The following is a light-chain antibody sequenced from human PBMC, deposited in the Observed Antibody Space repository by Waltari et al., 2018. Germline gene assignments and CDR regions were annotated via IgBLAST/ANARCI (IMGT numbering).Light chain of an antibody. CDR3: AAWDNSLDAWV. V-gene: IGLV1-44*01. J-gene: IGLJ3*02. Sequence: QSVLTQPLSMSGTPGQGVTISCSGSSSNIGRDTVNWYQQLPGKAPKHLIYSNVQRPSGGPDRFSGSKSGTSASLAISGLQSDDEADYYCAAWDNSLDAWVFGGGTKLTVL. CDR2: SNV. CDR1: SSNIGRDT.